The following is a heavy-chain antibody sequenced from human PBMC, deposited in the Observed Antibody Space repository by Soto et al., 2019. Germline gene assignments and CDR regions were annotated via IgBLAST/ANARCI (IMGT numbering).Heavy chain of an antibody. Sequence: EVQLVESGGGLVQPGWSRRLSCAASGFTFSSYWMSWVRQAPGKGLAWVANMKHDGIEKYYVDSVKGRFTISRDNDKNPLYRQMNSLVAEATAVYDCARNPPMARGNGMDVWCQGPTVTVYS. CDR1: GFTFSSYW. V-gene: IGHV3-7*03. CDR3: ARNPPMARGNGMDV. CDR2: MKHDGIEK. J-gene: IGHJ6*02. D-gene: IGHD3-10*01.